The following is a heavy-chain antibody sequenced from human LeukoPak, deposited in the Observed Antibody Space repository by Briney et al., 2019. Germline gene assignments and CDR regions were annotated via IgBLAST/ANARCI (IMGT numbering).Heavy chain of an antibody. V-gene: IGHV1-69*05. D-gene: IGHD6-13*01. Sequence: SVKVSCKASGGTFSSYAISWVRQAPGQGLEWMGGIIPIFGTANYAQKFQGRVTITTDESTSTAYMELSSMRSEDTAVYYCARDRGAGASYFQYWGQGTLVTVSS. CDR3: ARDRGAGASYFQY. CDR2: IIPIFGTA. CDR1: GGTFSSYA. J-gene: IGHJ1*01.